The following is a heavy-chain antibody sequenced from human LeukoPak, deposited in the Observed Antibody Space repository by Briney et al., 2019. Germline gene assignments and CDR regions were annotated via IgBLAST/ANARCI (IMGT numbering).Heavy chain of an antibody. CDR1: GGSISSYY. CDR2: IYTSGST. V-gene: IGHV4-4*07. Sequence: SETLSLTCTVSGGSISSYYWSWIRQPAGKGLEWIGCIYTSGSTNYNPSLKSRVTMSVDTSKNQFSLKLSSVTAADTAVYYCARDAGGYCSGGSCYKDAFDIWGQGTMVTVSS. D-gene: IGHD2-15*01. CDR3: ARDAGGYCSGGSCYKDAFDI. J-gene: IGHJ3*02.